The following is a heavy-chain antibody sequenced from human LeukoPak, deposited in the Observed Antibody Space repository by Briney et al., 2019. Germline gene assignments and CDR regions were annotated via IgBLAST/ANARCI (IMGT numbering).Heavy chain of an antibody. D-gene: IGHD6-19*01. CDR3: AGAGIAVAAPTA. J-gene: IGHJ5*02. Sequence: SETLSLTCAVYGGSFSGYYWSWIRQPPGKGLEWIGEINHSGSTNYNPSLKSRVTISVDTSKNQFSLKLSSVTAADTAVYYCAGAGIAVAAPTAWGQGTLVTVSS. V-gene: IGHV4-34*01. CDR2: INHSGST. CDR1: GGSFSGYY.